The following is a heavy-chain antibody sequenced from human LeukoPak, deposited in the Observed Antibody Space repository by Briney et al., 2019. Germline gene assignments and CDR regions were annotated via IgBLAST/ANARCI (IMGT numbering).Heavy chain of an antibody. V-gene: IGHV1-69*13. Sequence: ASVKVSCKASGGTFSSYAISWVRQAPGQGLEWMGGIIPIFGTANYAQKFQGRVTITADESTSTAYMELSSLRFEDTAVYYCARDVGYSSGWYFDYWGQGTLVTVSS. CDR2: IIPIFGTA. CDR3: ARDVGYSSGWYFDY. CDR1: GGTFSSYA. J-gene: IGHJ4*02. D-gene: IGHD6-19*01.